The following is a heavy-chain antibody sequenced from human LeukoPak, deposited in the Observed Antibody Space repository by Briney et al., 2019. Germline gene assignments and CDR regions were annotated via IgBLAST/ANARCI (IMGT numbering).Heavy chain of an antibody. CDR2: ISGSDGST. CDR3: APNYGYSYGLSYDY. J-gene: IGHJ4*02. D-gene: IGHD5-18*01. Sequence: GGSLRLSCAASGFTFSSYAMSWVRQAPGKGLEWVSAISGSDGSTYYADSVKGRFTISRDNSKNTLYLQMNSLRAEDTAVYYCAPNYGYSYGLSYDYWGQGTLVTVSS. CDR1: GFTFSSYA. V-gene: IGHV3-23*01.